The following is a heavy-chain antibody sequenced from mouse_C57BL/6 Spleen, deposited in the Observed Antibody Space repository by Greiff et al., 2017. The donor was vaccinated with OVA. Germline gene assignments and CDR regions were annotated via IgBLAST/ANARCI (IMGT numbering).Heavy chain of an antibody. CDR3: AREGEFITTVVATEDWYFDV. CDR2: IYPGDGDT. J-gene: IGHJ1*03. CDR1: GYAFSSYW. Sequence: VKVVESGAELVKPGASVKISCKASGYAFSSYWMNWVKQRPGKGLEWIGQIYPGDGDTNYNGKFKGKATLTADKSSSTAYMQLSSLTSEDSAVYFCAREGEFITTVVATEDWYFDVWGTGTTVTVSS. D-gene: IGHD1-1*01. V-gene: IGHV1-80*01.